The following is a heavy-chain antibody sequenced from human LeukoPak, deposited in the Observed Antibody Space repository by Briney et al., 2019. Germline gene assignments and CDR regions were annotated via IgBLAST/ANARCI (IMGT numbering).Heavy chain of an antibody. CDR2: ISSSGSTI. V-gene: IGHV3-48*03. D-gene: IGHD4-17*01. Sequence: PGGSLRLSCAASGFTFSSYEMNWVRQAPGKGLEWVSYISSSGSTIYYADSVKGRFTISRDNAKNSLYLQMNSLRAEDTAVYYCARTTVTTGFLDYWGQGTLVTVSS. CDR3: ARTTVTTGFLDY. J-gene: IGHJ4*02. CDR1: GFTFSSYE.